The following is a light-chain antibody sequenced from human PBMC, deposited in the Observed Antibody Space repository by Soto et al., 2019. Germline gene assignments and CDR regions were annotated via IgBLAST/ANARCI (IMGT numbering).Light chain of an antibody. J-gene: IGKJ1*01. Sequence: EIVMTHSPATLSVSPGERATLSFSASQSVSSSYLAWYQQKPGQAPRLLIYGASSRATRIPDRFRGRGSGPDFTLTISSLQPQDFATYYSPQSYSSPPPFGQGPKADIK. CDR2: GAS. CDR3: PQSYSSPPP. CDR1: QSVSSSY. V-gene: IGKV3D-20*02.